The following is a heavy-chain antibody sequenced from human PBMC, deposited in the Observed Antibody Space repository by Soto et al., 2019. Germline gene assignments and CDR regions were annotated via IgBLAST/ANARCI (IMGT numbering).Heavy chain of an antibody. V-gene: IGHV1-69*02. J-gene: IGHJ3*02. Sequence: QVQLVQSGAEVKKPGYSVKVSCKASGGTFSSYTISWVRQAPGQGLEWMGRIIPILGIANYAQKFQGRVTITAHKSTSTAYMELSSLRSEDTAVYYCARVISLGGSYSHAFDIWGQGTMVTVSS. CDR1: GGTFSSYT. D-gene: IGHD1-26*01. CDR3: ARVISLGGSYSHAFDI. CDR2: IIPILGIA.